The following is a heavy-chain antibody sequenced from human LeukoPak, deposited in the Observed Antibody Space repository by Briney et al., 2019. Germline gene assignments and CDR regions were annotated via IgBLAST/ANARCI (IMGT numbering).Heavy chain of an antibody. CDR1: GFTVSSNY. CDR3: ARDQGSEYYFDY. CDR2: IYSGGST. J-gene: IGHJ4*02. Sequence: GGSLRLSCAASGFTVSSNYMSWVRQAPGKGLEWVSVIYSGGSTYYADSVKGRFTISRDNSKNTLYLQMNSLRAEDTAVYYCARDQGSEYYFDYWGQGILVTVSS. V-gene: IGHV3-66*01.